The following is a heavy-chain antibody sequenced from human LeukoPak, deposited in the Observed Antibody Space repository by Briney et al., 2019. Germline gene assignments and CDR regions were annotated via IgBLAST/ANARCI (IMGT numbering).Heavy chain of an antibody. CDR3: ARASWENGY. CDR1: GYSISSGYY. Sequence: SETLSLTCAVSGYSISSGYYWGWIRQPPGKGLEWIGSIYHSGSTYYNPSLKSRVTISVDTSKNQFSLKLSSVTAADTAVYYCARASWENGYWGQGTLVTVSS. D-gene: IGHD6-13*01. V-gene: IGHV4-38-2*01. CDR2: IYHSGST. J-gene: IGHJ4*02.